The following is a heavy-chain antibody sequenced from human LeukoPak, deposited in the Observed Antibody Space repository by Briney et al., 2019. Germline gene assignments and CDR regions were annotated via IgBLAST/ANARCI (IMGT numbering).Heavy chain of an antibody. Sequence: GGSLRLSCAASGVIFNNFAFHWVRQAPGKGLEWVANIKEDGSDYYYVGSVKGRFTISRDNAKNSLYLQMNSLRADDTAVYYCARGNTGTGDYWGQGTLVTVSS. CDR1: GVIFNNFA. D-gene: IGHD1/OR15-1a*01. J-gene: IGHJ4*02. V-gene: IGHV3-7*03. CDR2: IKEDGSDY. CDR3: ARGNTGTGDY.